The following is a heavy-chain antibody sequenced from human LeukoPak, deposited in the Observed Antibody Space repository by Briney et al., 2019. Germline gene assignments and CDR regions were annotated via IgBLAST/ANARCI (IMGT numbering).Heavy chain of an antibody. Sequence: SETLSLSCTVSGGSNNSYYWSWIRQPPGKGLEWIGYTHPSGNTNYSPSLKSRVTISIDTSRNQFSLKLSSVTAADTAMYYCAKKAPKRGWFAPGGQEPRVPVSS. CDR2: THPSGNT. CDR1: GGSNNSYY. V-gene: IGHV4-4*09. J-gene: IGHJ5*02. CDR3: AKKAPKRGWFAP.